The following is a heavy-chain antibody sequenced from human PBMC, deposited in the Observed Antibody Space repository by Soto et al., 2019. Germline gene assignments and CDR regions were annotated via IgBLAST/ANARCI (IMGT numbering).Heavy chain of an antibody. J-gene: IGHJ5*02. Sequence: QVQLVESGGGVVQPGRSLRLSCAASGFTFSSYGMHWVRQAPGKGLEWVAVIWYDGSNKYYADSVKGRFTISRDNSKNTLYLQMNSLRAEDTAVYYCARRPRILVGATWGWFDPWGQGTLVTVSS. D-gene: IGHD1-26*01. CDR3: ARRPRILVGATWGWFDP. V-gene: IGHV3-33*01. CDR1: GFTFSSYG. CDR2: IWYDGSNK.